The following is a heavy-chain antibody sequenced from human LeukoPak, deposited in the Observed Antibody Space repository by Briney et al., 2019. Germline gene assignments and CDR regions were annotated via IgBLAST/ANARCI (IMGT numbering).Heavy chain of an antibody. CDR1: GGSFSGYY. CDR3: ARNPDGYEWTAGVLDP. D-gene: IGHD5-24*01. CDR2: INHSGST. V-gene: IGHV4-34*01. J-gene: IGHJ5*02. Sequence: SETLSLTCAVYGGSFSGYYWSWIRQPPGKGLEWIGEINHSGSTNYNPSLKSRVTISVDTSKNQFSLKLSSVTAADTAVYYCARNPDGYEWTAGVLDPWGQGTLVTVSS.